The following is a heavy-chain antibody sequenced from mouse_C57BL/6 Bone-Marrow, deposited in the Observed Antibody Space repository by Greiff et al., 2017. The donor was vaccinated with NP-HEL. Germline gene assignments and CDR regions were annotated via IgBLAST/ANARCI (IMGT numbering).Heavy chain of an antibody. J-gene: IGHJ3*01. CDR2: IDPEDGET. CDR3: AREEIRQSWFAY. V-gene: IGHV14-2*01. D-gene: IGHD3-2*02. CDR1: GFNIKDYY. Sequence: VQLQQSGAELVKPGASVKLSCTASGFNIKDYYMHWVKQRPEQGLEWIGRIDPEDGETKSAPKFQGKATITADTSSNTAYLQLSSLTSEDTAVYYCAREEIRQSWFAYWGQGTLVTVSA.